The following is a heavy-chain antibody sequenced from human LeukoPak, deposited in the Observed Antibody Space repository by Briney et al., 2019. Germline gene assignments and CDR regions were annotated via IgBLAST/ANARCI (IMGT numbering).Heavy chain of an antibody. Sequence: PSETLSLTCTVSGGSIGSYYWTWIRQSPGKGLEWIGYIYYTGSTNYNPSLKSRVTISLDTSKIQFSLKLSSVTAADTAVYYCAKESYDILTGYYKNWFDPWGQGALVTVSS. CDR1: GGSIGSYY. CDR3: AKESYDILTGYYKNWFDP. J-gene: IGHJ5*02. D-gene: IGHD3-9*01. V-gene: IGHV4-59*01. CDR2: IYYTGST.